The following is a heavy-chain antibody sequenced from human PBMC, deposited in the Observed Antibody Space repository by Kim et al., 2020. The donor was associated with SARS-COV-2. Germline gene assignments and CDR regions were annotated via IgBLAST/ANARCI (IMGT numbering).Heavy chain of an antibody. J-gene: IGHJ4*02. Sequence: GGSLRLSCTASGFTFSSYSMNWVRQAPGKGLEWVSSISSSSSYIYYADSVKGRFTISRDNAKNSLYLQMNSLRAEDTAVYYCARELYGDYVLDYWGQGTLVTLSS. CDR2: ISSSSSYI. CDR1: GFTFSSYS. V-gene: IGHV3-21*01. CDR3: ARELYGDYVLDY. D-gene: IGHD4-17*01.